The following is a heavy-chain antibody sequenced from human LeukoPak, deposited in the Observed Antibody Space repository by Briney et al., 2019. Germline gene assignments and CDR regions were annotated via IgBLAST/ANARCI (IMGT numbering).Heavy chain of an antibody. Sequence: GGSLRLSCAASGFTFSSYAMSWVRQAPGKGLEWVSAISGSGGSTYYADSVKGRFTISRDNSKNTLYLQMNSLRAEDTAVYYCARSERWLQMEDYWGQGTLATVSS. J-gene: IGHJ4*02. D-gene: IGHD5-24*01. CDR2: ISGSGGST. CDR3: ARSERWLQMEDY. V-gene: IGHV3-23*01. CDR1: GFTFSSYA.